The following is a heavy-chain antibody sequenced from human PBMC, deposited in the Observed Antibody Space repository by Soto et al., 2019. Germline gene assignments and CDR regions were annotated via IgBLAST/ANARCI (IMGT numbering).Heavy chain of an antibody. D-gene: IGHD3-10*01. CDR1: GGTFSSYG. CDR3: ARRGVGDTPNWFDV. Sequence: QVQLVQSGAEVKKPGSSVKVSCKASGGTFSSYGISWVRQAPGEGLEWMGGIVPFFGTAKYAQKFQGRVTISAVESTSSADMELSSLTSDDTAVYYCARRGVGDTPNWFDVWGQGTLVTVSS. CDR2: IVPFFGTA. V-gene: IGHV1-69*01. J-gene: IGHJ5*02.